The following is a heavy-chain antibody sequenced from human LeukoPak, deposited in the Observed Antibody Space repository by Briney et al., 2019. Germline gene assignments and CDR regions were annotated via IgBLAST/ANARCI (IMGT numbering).Heavy chain of an antibody. CDR3: ARSGGVRGHYFDY. D-gene: IGHD3-10*01. Sequence: SETLSLTCTVSGGSISSGDSYWSWIRQPPGQGLEWIGYIHYSGSTYYNPSLNSRLTIAVDTSKSQFSLKLNSVTAADTAVYYCARSGGVRGHYFDYWGQGTLVTVS. CDR1: GGSISSGDSY. V-gene: IGHV4-30-4*08. CDR2: IHYSGST. J-gene: IGHJ4*02.